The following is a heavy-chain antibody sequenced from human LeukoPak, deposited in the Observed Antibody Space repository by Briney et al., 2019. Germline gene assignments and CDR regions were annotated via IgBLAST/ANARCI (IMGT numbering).Heavy chain of an antibody. CDR2: INPNSGGT. Sequence: ASVKVSCKASGYTFTGYYMHWVRQAPGQGLEWMGWINPNSGGTNYAQKLQGRVTMTTDTSTSTAYMELRSLRSDDTAVYYCARDQEGGATRFDYWGQGTLVTVSS. V-gene: IGHV1-2*02. D-gene: IGHD1-26*01. CDR3: ARDQEGGATRFDY. CDR1: GYTFTGYY. J-gene: IGHJ4*02.